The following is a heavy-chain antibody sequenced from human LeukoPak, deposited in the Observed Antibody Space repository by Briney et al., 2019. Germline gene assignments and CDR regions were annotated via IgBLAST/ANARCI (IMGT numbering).Heavy chain of an antibody. CDR1: GGSISSYY. CDR2: IYYSGST. V-gene: IGHV4-59*01. Sequence: PSETLSLTCTVSGGSISSYYWSWIRQPPGKGLEWIGYIYYSGSTNYNPSLKSRVTISVDTSKNQFSLKLSSVTAADTAVYYCARAPPSSGWYTGPFAAFDIWGQGTTVTVSS. CDR3: ARAPPSSGWYTGPFAAFDI. J-gene: IGHJ3*02. D-gene: IGHD6-19*01.